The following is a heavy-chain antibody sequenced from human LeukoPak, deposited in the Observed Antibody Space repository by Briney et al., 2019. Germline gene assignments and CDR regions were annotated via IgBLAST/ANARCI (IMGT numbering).Heavy chain of an antibody. Sequence: PSQTLSLTCAVSGGSISSGDYSWSWIRQPPGKGLEWIGYIYYSGSTNYNPSLKSRVTISVDTSKNQFSLKLSSVTAADTAVYYCARAWCNWNDDCWFDPWGQGTLVTVSS. CDR1: GGSISSGDYS. CDR2: IYYSGST. D-gene: IGHD1-1*01. CDR3: ARAWCNWNDDCWFDP. J-gene: IGHJ5*02. V-gene: IGHV4-61*08.